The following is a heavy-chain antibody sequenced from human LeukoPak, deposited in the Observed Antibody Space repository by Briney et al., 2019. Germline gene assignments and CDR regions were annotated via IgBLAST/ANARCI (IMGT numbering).Heavy chain of an antibody. V-gene: IGHV3-30*02. CDR2: IRYDGSNK. CDR1: GFTFSSYG. J-gene: IGHJ4*02. Sequence: PGGSLRLSCAASGFTFSSYGMHWVRQAPGKGPEWVAFIRYDGSNKYYADSVKGRFTISRDNSKNTLYLQMNSLRAEDTAVYYCAKDGGGYWIYYIDYWGQGTLVTVSS. D-gene: IGHD2-21*01. CDR3: AKDGGGYWIYYIDY.